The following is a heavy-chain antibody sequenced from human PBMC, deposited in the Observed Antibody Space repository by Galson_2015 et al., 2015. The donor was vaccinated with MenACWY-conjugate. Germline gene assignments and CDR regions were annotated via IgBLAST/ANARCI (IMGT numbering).Heavy chain of an antibody. Sequence: SLRLSCAASGFTFSSYAMSWVRQAPGKGLEWVSAISSNGGSTYYADSVKGRFTISRDNSKNTLYLQMSSLRAEDTAVYYCVKDLWFGELLFGPLDYWGQGTLVTVSS. V-gene: IGHV3-64D*06. J-gene: IGHJ4*02. CDR3: VKDLWFGELLFGPLDY. D-gene: IGHD3-10*01. CDR1: GFTFSSYA. CDR2: ISSNGGST.